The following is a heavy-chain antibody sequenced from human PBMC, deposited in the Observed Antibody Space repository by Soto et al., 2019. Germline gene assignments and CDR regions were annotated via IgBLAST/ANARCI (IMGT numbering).Heavy chain of an antibody. V-gene: IGHV3-48*01. D-gene: IGHD6-19*01. CDR1: GFTFSSYS. J-gene: IGHJ3*02. Sequence: ESGGGLVQPGGSLRLSCAASGFTFSSYSMNWVRQAPGKGLEWVSYISSSSSTIYYADSVKGRFTISRDNAKNSLYLQMNSLRAEDTAVYYCARDKNQQWLVTDAFDIWGQGTMVTVSS. CDR3: ARDKNQQWLVTDAFDI. CDR2: ISSSSSTI.